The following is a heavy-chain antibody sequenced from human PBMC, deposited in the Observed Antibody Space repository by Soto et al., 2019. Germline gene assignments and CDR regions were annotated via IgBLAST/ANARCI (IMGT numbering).Heavy chain of an antibody. Sequence: QVQLQESGPGLVKPSQTLSLTCTVSGDSLRSGDYYWSWIRQLPGKGLEWIGYIYNSGSTYYEPSLRSRLTISEDMSKNQVSLRLTAVTAADTAVYYCARGVDTMAFDSWGQGTLVTVSS. D-gene: IGHD2-2*01. CDR2: IYNSGST. CDR3: ARGVDTMAFDS. V-gene: IGHV4-30-4*01. CDR1: GDSLRSGDYY. J-gene: IGHJ5*01.